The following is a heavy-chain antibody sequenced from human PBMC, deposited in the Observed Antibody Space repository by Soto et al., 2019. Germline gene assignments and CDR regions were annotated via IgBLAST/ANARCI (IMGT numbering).Heavy chain of an antibody. CDR2: ISSSSGTK. J-gene: IGHJ2*01. Sequence: GGSLRLSCAASGFSFSSDVMHWVRQPPGRGLEWVAVISSSSGTKFYSDSVKGRFTISRDNSRKTLYLQMDSLRVDDKAVYYCAKGGGTDWHWYFDLWGSGTLVTVSS. D-gene: IGHD3-9*01. CDR3: AKGGGTDWHWYFDL. CDR1: GFSFSSDV. V-gene: IGHV3-30*18.